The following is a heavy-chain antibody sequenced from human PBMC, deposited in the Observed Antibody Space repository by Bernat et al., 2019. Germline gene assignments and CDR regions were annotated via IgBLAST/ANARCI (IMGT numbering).Heavy chain of an antibody. CDR1: AYTFTSYA. CDR2: INAGNGNT. CDR3: ARALRFCSSTSCYHYYYYGMDV. J-gene: IGHJ6*02. Sequence: QVQLVQSGAEVKKPGASVKVSCKASAYTFTSYAMHWVRQAPGQRLEWMGWINAGNGNTKYSQKFQDRVTITRDTSASTACMELSSLRSEDTAVYYCARALRFCSSTSCYHYYYYGMDVWGQGTTVTVSS. D-gene: IGHD2-2*01. V-gene: IGHV1-3*01.